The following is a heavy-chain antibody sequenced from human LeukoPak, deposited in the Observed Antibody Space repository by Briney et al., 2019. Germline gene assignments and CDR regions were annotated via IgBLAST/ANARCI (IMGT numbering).Heavy chain of an antibody. CDR2: ISSSSSYI. CDR3: ARFPGTYYLDV. J-gene: IGHJ6*03. Sequence: GGSLRLSCAASGFTFSSYAMSWVRQAPGKGLEWVSSISSSSSYIYYADSVKGRFTISRDNAKNSLYLHMNSLRAEDTAVYYCARFPGTYYLDVWGKGTTVTVSS. V-gene: IGHV3-21*01. CDR1: GFTFSSYA.